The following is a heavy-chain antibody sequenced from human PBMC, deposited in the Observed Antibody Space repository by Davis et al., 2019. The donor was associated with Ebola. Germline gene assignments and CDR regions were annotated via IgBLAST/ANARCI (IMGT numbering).Heavy chain of an antibody. V-gene: IGHV3-30*03. D-gene: IGHD3-16*01. CDR2: ILYDGSNK. J-gene: IGHJ3*02. CDR1: GFTFRTYG. CDR3: SALMITFGELLSDAFDI. Sequence: GESLKISCAAAGFTFRTYGMHWVRQAPGKGLEWVAVILYDGSNKYYADSVKGRFTISRDNSKNTLYLQMNSLRAEDTAVYYCSALMITFGELLSDAFDIWGQGTMVTVSS.